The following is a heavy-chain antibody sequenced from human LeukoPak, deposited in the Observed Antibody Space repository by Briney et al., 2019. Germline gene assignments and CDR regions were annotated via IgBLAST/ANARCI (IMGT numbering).Heavy chain of an antibody. CDR2: ISQDGSQK. J-gene: IGHJ5*01. CDR3: ARSKVVAEAGKSWSDP. D-gene: IGHD6-13*01. CDR1: GFSFSKYW. Sequence: PGGSLRLSCAAPGFSFSKYWMNLVRQAPGKGLEWVATISQDGSQKYLADFVKGRFTISRDNARNSLYLQMSSLRGDDTAVYYCARSKVVAEAGKSWSDPWGQGTRVTVTS. V-gene: IGHV3-7*01.